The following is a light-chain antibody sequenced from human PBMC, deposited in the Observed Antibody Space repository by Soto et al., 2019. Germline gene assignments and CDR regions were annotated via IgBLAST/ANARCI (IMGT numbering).Light chain of an antibody. CDR2: GNN. Sequence: VLTQPPSVSGAPGQRVTISFTGSSANIGAAYNVDWYQQLPGTAPKLLIYGNNNRPSGVPARFSGSKSGTSASLAIAGLQAEDEGDYYCQSYDSRLSGYVFATGTKVTV. V-gene: IGLV1-40*01. CDR1: SANIGAAYN. J-gene: IGLJ1*01. CDR3: QSYDSRLSGYV.